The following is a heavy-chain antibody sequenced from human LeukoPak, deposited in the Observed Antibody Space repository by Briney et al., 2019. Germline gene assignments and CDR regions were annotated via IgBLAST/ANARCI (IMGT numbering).Heavy chain of an antibody. CDR2: TSSSGSTI. J-gene: IGHJ6*02. CDR3: ARVKYYYGMDV. V-gene: IGHV3-48*03. CDR1: GFTFSTYP. Sequence: PGGSLRLSCAASGFTFSTYPMYWVRQAPGRGLEWVSYTSSSGSTIYYADSVKGRFTISRDNAKNSLYLQMNSLRAEDTAVYYCARVKYYYGMDVWGQGTTVTVSS.